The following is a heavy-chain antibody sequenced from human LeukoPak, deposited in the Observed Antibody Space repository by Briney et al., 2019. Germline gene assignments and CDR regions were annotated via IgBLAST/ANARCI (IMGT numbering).Heavy chain of an antibody. D-gene: IGHD3-22*01. CDR2: IYRGDSDT. V-gene: IGHV5-51*01. Sequence: GGSLKISCKGFGYSSTSCWIGWGRQMPGKGLEWMGIIYRGDSDTRYSPSFQGQVTISVDKSISTAYLQWSSLKASDTAMYYCARLGSTPYDSSSYYYRPFDCWGQGTLVTVSS. CDR1: GYSSTSCW. J-gene: IGHJ4*02. CDR3: ARLGSTPYDSSSYYYRPFDC.